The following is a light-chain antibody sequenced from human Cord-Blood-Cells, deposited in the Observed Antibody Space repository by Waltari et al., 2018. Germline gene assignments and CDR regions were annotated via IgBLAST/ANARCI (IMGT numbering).Light chain of an antibody. Sequence: IVMTLSPLSLPVTPGEPASISCRSSQSLIHSIGYNNLHWYLQKPGQSPQPLIYLGSNRAAGVPDRCSGSRSGRGFTLKISRVETEDVEVYYSMQALQTPEAFGQWTKVEVK. CDR2: LGS. CDR3: MQALQTPEA. CDR1: QSLIHSIGYNN. V-gene: IGKV2-28*01. J-gene: IGKJ1*01.